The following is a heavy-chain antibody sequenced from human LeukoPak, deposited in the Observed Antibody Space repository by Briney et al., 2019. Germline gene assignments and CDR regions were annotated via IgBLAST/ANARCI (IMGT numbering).Heavy chain of an antibody. CDR3: VRSVDSSGYYPYYFDY. V-gene: IGHV3-30-3*01. J-gene: IGHJ4*02. D-gene: IGHD3-22*01. CDR1: GFTFSSYA. CDR2: ISYDGSNK. Sequence: GGSLRLSCAASGFTFSSYAMHWVRQAPGKGLEWVAVISYDGSNKYYADSVKGRFTISRDNSKNTLYLQMNSLRAEDTAVYYCVRSVDSSGYYPYYFDYWAREPWSPSPQ.